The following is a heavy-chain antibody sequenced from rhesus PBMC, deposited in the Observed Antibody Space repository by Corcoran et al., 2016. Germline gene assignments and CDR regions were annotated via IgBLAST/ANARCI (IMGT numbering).Heavy chain of an antibody. J-gene: IGHJ5-1*01. CDR1: GGSITGYY. Sequence: QVKLQQWGEGLVKPSETLSLTCAVYGGSITGYYWSWIRQPPGKGLEGIGDVDGNSASTNYNPSLKNRVTISKDTSKNQFSLKLSSVTAADTAVYYCARDGMGYCTSTTCYLHNRFDVWGPGVLVTVSS. D-gene: IGHD2-2*01. CDR2: VDGNSAST. V-gene: IGHV4-73*01. CDR3: ARDGMGYCTSTTCYLHNRFDV.